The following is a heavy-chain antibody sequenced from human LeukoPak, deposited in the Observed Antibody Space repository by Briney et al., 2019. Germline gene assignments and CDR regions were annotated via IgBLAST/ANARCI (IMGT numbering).Heavy chain of an antibody. CDR1: GYSFTRHW. CDR2: IYPGDSDT. V-gene: IGHV5-51*01. CDR3: ARTSYDSSGYSFDFDY. J-gene: IGHJ4*02. Sequence: GESLKICCKGSGYSFTRHWIGWVRQMPGKGLEWMGIIYPGDSDTKYSPSFQGQVTISADKSIITAYLQWSSLKASDTAMYYCARTSYDSSGYSFDFDYWGQGTLVTVSS. D-gene: IGHD3-22*01.